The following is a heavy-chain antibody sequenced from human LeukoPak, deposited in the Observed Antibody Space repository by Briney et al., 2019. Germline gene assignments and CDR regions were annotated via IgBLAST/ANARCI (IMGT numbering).Heavy chain of an antibody. CDR2: IYYSGSS. V-gene: IGHV4-31*03. J-gene: IGHJ3*02. CDR3: ARDPRGIWGAFDI. Sequence: SETLSLTCTVSGGSISRYYWSWIRQHPGKGLEWIGYIYYSGSSYYNPSLRSRVTISVDTSKNHFSLKLSSVTAADTAVYYCARDPRGIWGAFDIWGQGTMVTVSS. CDR1: GGSISRYY. D-gene: IGHD3-16*01.